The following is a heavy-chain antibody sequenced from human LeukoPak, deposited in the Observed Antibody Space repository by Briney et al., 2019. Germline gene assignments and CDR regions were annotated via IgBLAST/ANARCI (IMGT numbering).Heavy chain of an antibody. D-gene: IGHD4-23*01. J-gene: IGHJ6*03. Sequence: ASVKVSCKASGGTFSSYAISWVRQAPGQGLEWMGGIIPIFGTANYAQKFQGRVTITTDESTSTAYMELSSLRSEDTAVYYCASGEVVTGDYYYYYMDVWGKGTTATVSS. V-gene: IGHV1-69*05. CDR1: GGTFSSYA. CDR3: ASGEVVTGDYYYYYMDV. CDR2: IIPIFGTA.